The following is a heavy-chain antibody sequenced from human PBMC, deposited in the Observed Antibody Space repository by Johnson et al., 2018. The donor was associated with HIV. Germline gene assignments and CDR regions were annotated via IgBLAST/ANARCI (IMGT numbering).Heavy chain of an antibody. V-gene: IGHV3-30*03. CDR2: ISYDGSNK. D-gene: IGHD3-22*01. J-gene: IGHJ3*02. CDR3: ARDHYYDSSGYHEGDAFDI. CDR1: GFTFSSYG. Sequence: QVQLVESGGGVVQPGRSLRLSCAASGFTFSSYGMHWVRQAPGKGLEWVAVISYDGSNKYYADSVKGRFTISRDNSKNTLYLQMNSLRAEDTAVYYCARDHYYDSSGYHEGDAFDIWGQGTMVTVSS.